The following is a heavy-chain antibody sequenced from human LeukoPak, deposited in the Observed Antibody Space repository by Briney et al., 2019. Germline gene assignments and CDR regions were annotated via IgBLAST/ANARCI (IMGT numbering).Heavy chain of an antibody. D-gene: IGHD3-16*01. J-gene: IGHJ6*02. CDR3: ATNFRMLTTDYYGMDV. Sequence: PGGSLRLSCAASGFTFSSYAMSWVRQAPGKGLEWVSAFSGSGGSTYYADSVKGRFTISRDNSKNTLYLQMNSLRAEDTAVYYCATNFRMLTTDYYGMDVWGQGTTVTVAS. V-gene: IGHV3-23*01. CDR1: GFTFSSYA. CDR2: FSGSGGST.